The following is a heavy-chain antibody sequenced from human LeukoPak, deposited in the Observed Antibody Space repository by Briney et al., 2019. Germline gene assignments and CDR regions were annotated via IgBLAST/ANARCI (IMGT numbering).Heavy chain of an antibody. CDR2: IKSDGST. Sequence: GGSLRLSCVASGFTFSSYAMSWVRQAPGKGLVWVARIKSDGSTNYADSVKGRFTISRDNAKNTVSLQMNSLRPEDTGVYYCARAPSEIGGYYPEYFRHWGQGTLVTVSS. V-gene: IGHV3-74*01. D-gene: IGHD3-22*01. CDR3: ARAPSEIGGYYPEYFRH. CDR1: GFTFSSYA. J-gene: IGHJ1*01.